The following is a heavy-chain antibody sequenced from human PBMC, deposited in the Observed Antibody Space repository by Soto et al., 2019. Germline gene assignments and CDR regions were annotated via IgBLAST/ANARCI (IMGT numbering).Heavy chain of an antibody. Sequence: SCAASGFTFSSYCMHWVRQAPGKGLEWVAVISYDGGNKYFADSVKGRLTISRDNSKSTLYLQMNSLRAEDTAVYYCAKDWSIAAADYYFDYWGQGTLVTVSS. J-gene: IGHJ4*02. CDR2: ISYDGGNK. V-gene: IGHV3-30*18. D-gene: IGHD6-13*01. CDR3: AKDWSIAAADYYFDY. CDR1: GFTFSSYC.